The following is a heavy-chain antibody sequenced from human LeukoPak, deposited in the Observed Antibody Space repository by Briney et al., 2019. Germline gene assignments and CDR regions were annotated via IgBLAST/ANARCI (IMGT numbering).Heavy chain of an antibody. D-gene: IGHD2-2*01. CDR2: IIPIFGTA. J-gene: IGHJ4*02. V-gene: IGHV1-69*06. CDR3: ARVGYCSSTSCQPGDY. CDR1: GGTFSSYA. Sequence: SVKVSCKASGGTFSSYAISWVRQAPGQGLVWMGGIIPIFGTANYAQKFQGRVTITADKSTSTAYMELSSLRSEDTAVYYCARVGYCSSTSCQPGDYWGQGTLVPVSS.